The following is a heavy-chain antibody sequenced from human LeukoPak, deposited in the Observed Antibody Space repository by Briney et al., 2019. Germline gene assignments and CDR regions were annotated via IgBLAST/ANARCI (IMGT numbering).Heavy chain of an antibody. D-gene: IGHD3-22*01. J-gene: IGHJ3*02. CDR2: IYPGDSDT. Sequence: GESLKISCKGSGYSFTSYWIGWVRQMPGKGLEWMGIIYPGDSDTRYSPSFRGQVTISADKSISTAYLQWSSLKASDTAMYYCARLRYYYDSSGQFDAFDIWGQGTMVTVSS. CDR3: ARLRYYYDSSGQFDAFDI. V-gene: IGHV5-51*01. CDR1: GYSFTSYW.